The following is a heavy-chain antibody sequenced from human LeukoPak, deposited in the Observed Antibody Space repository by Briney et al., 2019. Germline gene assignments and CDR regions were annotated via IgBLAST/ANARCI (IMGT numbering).Heavy chain of an antibody. CDR2: ISAYNGNT. CDR3: ARVALAAAGPTDYNWFDP. Sequence: ASVKVSCKASGYTFTSYGISWVRQAPGQGLEWMGWISAYNGNTNHAQKLQGRVTMTTDTSTSTAYMELRSLRSDDTAVYYCARVALAAAGPTDYNWFDPWGQGTLVTVSS. J-gene: IGHJ5*02. CDR1: GYTFTSYG. D-gene: IGHD6-13*01. V-gene: IGHV1-18*01.